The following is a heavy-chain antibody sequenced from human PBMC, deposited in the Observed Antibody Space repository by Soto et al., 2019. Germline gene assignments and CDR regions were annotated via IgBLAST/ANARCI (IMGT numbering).Heavy chain of an antibody. V-gene: IGHV1-8*01. Sequence: QVQLVQSGAEVRKPGASVKVSCEASGYTFTSYDIYWVRQATGQGLEWMGWLNPNTGNSGYAPKFQGRITVTTDTSINTVHMELSSLGSEDTAVYYCARRAETNGWNGFGADKYYFDFWGQGTLVTVSS. J-gene: IGHJ4*02. CDR1: GYTFTSYD. CDR3: ARRAETNGWNGFGADKYYFDF. D-gene: IGHD1-1*01. CDR2: LNPNTGNS.